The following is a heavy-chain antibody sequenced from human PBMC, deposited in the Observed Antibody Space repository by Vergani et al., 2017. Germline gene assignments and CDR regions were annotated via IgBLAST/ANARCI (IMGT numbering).Heavy chain of an antibody. Sequence: QLQLQESGPGLVKPSETLSLTCTVSGGSISSSSYYWGWIRQPPGKGLEWIGSIYYSGSTYYNPSLKSRVTISVDTSKNQFSLKLSSVTAADTAVYYCASISSGWDYYYYXMDVWGKGTTVTVSS. CDR3: ASISSGWDYYYYXMDV. J-gene: IGHJ6*03. CDR2: IYYSGST. CDR1: GGSISSSSYY. D-gene: IGHD6-19*01. V-gene: IGHV4-39*07.